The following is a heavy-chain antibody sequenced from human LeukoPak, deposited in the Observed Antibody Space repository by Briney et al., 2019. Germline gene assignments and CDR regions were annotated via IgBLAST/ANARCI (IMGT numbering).Heavy chain of an antibody. CDR2: INPNSGVT. D-gene: IGHD2-21*01. CDR3: ARLFSEIDY. Sequence: ASVKVSCKASGYTFTGYYMHWVRQAPGQGLEWMGWINPNSGVTNSAQKFQGRVTMTRDMSFSTAYMELSRLRSDDTAVYYCARLFSEIDYWGQGTLVTVSS. V-gene: IGHV1-2*02. J-gene: IGHJ4*02. CDR1: GYTFTGYY.